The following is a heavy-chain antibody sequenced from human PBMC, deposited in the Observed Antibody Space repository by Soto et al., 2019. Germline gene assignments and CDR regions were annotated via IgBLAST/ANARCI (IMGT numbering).Heavy chain of an antibody. J-gene: IGHJ4*02. V-gene: IGHV1-2*02. CDR1: GYTFIRYY. D-gene: IGHD4-17*01. CDR2: INPNSGAT. Sequence: QVQLVQSGAEVKKPGASVKVSCKASGYTFIRYYLHWVRQAPGQGLEWMGWINPNSGATNFAQHFQGRVTLTRDTSFTTAYMELSRLRSDDTALYYWARDLTLDYGENYPFDYWGQGTLVTVSS. CDR3: ARDLTLDYGENYPFDY.